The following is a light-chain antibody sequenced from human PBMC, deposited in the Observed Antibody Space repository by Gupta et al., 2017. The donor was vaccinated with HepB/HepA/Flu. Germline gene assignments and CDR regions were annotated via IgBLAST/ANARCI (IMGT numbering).Light chain of an antibody. J-gene: IGLJ2*01. CDR2: TND. V-gene: IGLV1-44*01. CDR3: ATLDNSLNGVI. Sequence: QSVLTQPPSASGSPGQTVSISCFGSSSNVGRRNVNWYQHLPGTTPSLLIYTNDLRPSGVPDRFSGAKAGTSASLAINGLQSEDEADCYCATLDNSLNGVIFGGGTKLTVL. CDR1: SSNVGRRN.